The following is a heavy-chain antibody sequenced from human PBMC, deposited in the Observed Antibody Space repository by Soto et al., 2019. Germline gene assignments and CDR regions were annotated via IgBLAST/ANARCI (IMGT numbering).Heavy chain of an antibody. CDR2: ISYDGNNK. D-gene: IGHD3-10*02. J-gene: IGHJ4*02. Sequence: GGSLRLSCAASGFTFNRFGMHWVLQAPGKGLVWVAVISYDGNNKYYTDSVKGRFTIPRDNSQNTLYLQMNSLRPEDTAVYYCAKAVDISVRGVPPSDYWGQGTLVTVSS. CDR1: GFTFNRFG. V-gene: IGHV3-30*18. CDR3: AKAVDISVRGVPPSDY.